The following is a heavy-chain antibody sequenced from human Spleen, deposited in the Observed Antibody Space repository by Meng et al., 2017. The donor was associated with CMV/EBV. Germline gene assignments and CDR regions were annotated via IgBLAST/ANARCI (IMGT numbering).Heavy chain of an antibody. CDR3: AKDHCSSTSCYTSYYYYGMDV. V-gene: IGHV3-23*01. J-gene: IGHJ6*02. D-gene: IGHD2-2*01. CDR2: ISGRGDIT. CDR1: GFTFSSYA. Sequence: GESLKISCAASGFTFSSYAMSWVRQAPGKGLEWVSAISGRGDITYYADSVKGRFTISRDNSKNTLYLQMNSLRAEDTAVYYCAKDHCSSTSCYTSYYYYGMDVWGQGTTVTVSS.